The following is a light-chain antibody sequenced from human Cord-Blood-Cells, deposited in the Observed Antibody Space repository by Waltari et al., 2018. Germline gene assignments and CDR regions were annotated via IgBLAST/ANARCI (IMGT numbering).Light chain of an antibody. J-gene: IGLJ3*02. Sequence: QSALTQPVYVSGSHGQSITIPCTGTSSDVGGYNYASWYAQHPGKAPKRIIYEVSNRPSGVSNRFSGSKSGNTASLTISGLQAEDEADYYCSSYTSSSTRVFGGGTKLTVL. CDR2: EVS. V-gene: IGLV2-14*01. CDR1: SSDVGGYNY. CDR3: SSYTSSSTRV.